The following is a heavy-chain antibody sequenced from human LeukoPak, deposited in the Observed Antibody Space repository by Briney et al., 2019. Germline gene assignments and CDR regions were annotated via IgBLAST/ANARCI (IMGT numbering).Heavy chain of an antibody. CDR1: GFTVSNSY. CDR3: ARGMDYYGMDV. V-gene: IGHV3-53*01. Sequence: PGGSLRLSCAASGFTVSNSYMNWVRQAPGKGLEWVSVIYSGGITYYADSVKGRFAISRDNSKNMLFLQMNNLRAEDTAVYYCARGMDYYGMDVWGQGTTVTVSS. CDR2: IYSGGIT. D-gene: IGHD5-24*01. J-gene: IGHJ6*02.